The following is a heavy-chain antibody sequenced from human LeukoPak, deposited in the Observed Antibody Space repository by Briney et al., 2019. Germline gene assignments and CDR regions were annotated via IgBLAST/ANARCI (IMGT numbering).Heavy chain of an antibody. V-gene: IGHV1-8*01. CDR3: ARGGIKYSGYDP. J-gene: IGHJ5*02. D-gene: IGHD5-12*01. Sequence: ASVKVSCKASVYTFTSYDINWVRQATGQGLEWMRWMNPNSGNTGYAQKFQGRGTMTRNTAISTAYMELSSLSSEDAAVYYCARGGIKYSGYDPWGQGTLVTVSS. CDR1: VYTFTSYD. CDR2: MNPNSGNT.